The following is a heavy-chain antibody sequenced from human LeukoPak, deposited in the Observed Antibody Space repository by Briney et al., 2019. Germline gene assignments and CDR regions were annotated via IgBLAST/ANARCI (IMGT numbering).Heavy chain of an antibody. CDR2: ISGSGGST. Sequence: QPGGSLRLSCAASGFTFSTYWMHWVRQAPGKGLEWVSAISGSGGSTYYADSVKGRFTISRDNSKNTLYLQMNSLRAEDTAVYYCANERGMTTVTTGDYWGQGTLVTVSS. CDR1: GFTFSTYW. D-gene: IGHD4-17*01. J-gene: IGHJ4*02. CDR3: ANERGMTTVTTGDY. V-gene: IGHV3-23*01.